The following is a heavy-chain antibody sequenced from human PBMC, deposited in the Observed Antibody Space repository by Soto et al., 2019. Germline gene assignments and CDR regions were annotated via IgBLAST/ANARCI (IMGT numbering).Heavy chain of an antibody. CDR1: GFSFRYYA. Sequence: QVQLVESGGGVVQPGRSLRLSCAASGFSFRYYAMHWVRQAPGKGLEWVAVIAYDARKKYYADSAKGRFTSSRDNSKNTLYLQMISLRDEDKAVYYCSSPACSGGSCYLTEYFQHWGQGTLVTVSS. CDR2: IAYDARKK. D-gene: IGHD2-15*01. V-gene: IGHV3-30*04. J-gene: IGHJ1*01. CDR3: SSPACSGGSCYLTEYFQH.